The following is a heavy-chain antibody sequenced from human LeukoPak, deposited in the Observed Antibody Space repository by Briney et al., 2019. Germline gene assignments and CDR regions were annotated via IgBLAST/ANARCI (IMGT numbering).Heavy chain of an antibody. CDR2: IDYTGRP. CDR1: GYSIRNGFH. J-gene: IGHJ4*02. D-gene: IGHD4/OR15-4a*01. V-gene: IGHV4-38-2*02. CDR3: ARSEINDYMKF. Sequence: SETLSLTCIVSGYSIRNGFHWGWIRLSPGKGLEWIGSIDYTGRPSYNPSLKSRVSISVDTSKNLFSLNLASVTAADTAIYLCARSEINDYMKFWGQGLQVIVSS.